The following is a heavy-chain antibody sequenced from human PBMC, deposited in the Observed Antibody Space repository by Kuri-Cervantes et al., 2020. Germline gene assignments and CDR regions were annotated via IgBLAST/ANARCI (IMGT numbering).Heavy chain of an antibody. CDR2: ISSSSSYI. CDR3: ARGRQWLIDY. V-gene: IGHV3-21*01. J-gene: IGHJ4*02. D-gene: IGHD6-19*01. Sequence: GESLKISCAASGFTFSSYSMNWVRQAPGKGLEWVSSISSSSSYIYYADSVKGPFTISRDNSKTSLDLQMNSLRAEDTAVYYCARGRQWLIDYWGQGTLVTVSS. CDR1: GFTFSSYS.